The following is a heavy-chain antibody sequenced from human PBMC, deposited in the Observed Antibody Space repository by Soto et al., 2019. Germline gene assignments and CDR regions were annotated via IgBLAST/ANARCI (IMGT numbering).Heavy chain of an antibody. J-gene: IGHJ6*02. D-gene: IGHD2-21*01. CDR3: IYRRASWDYHGLDV. Sequence: QFTLKESGPTLVNPTQTLTLTCTFSGFSLTTGGVGVGWIRQPPGRSLEWLAVIYWNDDRRRSPSLENRLTITKDTSKSQVVLTMTNMDPVDTATYYCIYRRASWDYHGLDVWGQGTPVTVSS. CDR2: IYWNDDR. V-gene: IGHV2-5*01. CDR1: GFSLTTGGVG.